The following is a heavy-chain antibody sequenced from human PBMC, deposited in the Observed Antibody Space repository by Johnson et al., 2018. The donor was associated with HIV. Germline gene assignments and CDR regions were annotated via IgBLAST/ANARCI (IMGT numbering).Heavy chain of an antibody. J-gene: IGHJ3*02. CDR3: ASCGVDCRDAFDI. CDR1: GFIVRRNY. CDR2: IYSGGDT. V-gene: IGHV3-66*01. Sequence: EQLVESGGGLVQPGGSLRLSRAASGFIVRRNYMNWVRQAPGMGLEWVSVIYSGGDTYYPGSVKGRFTISRENAKNSLYRQMNSLRAGDTAVYYCASCGVDCRDAFDIWGQGTMVTVSS. D-gene: IGHD2-21*02.